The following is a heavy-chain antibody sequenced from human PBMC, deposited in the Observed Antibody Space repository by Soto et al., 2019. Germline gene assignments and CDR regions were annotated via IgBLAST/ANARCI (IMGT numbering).Heavy chain of an antibody. CDR1: GFTFSSYG. J-gene: IGHJ5*02. CDR3: ARDRESVVVTVDRAGWFDP. D-gene: IGHD2-21*02. V-gene: IGHV3-33*01. CDR2: IWYDGSNK. Sequence: QVQLVESGGGVVQPGRSLRLSCAASGFTFSSYGTHWVRQAPGKGLEWVAVIWYDGSNKYYADSVKGRFTISRDNSKNTLYLQMNSLRAEDTAVYYCARDRESVVVTVDRAGWFDPWGQGTLVTVSS.